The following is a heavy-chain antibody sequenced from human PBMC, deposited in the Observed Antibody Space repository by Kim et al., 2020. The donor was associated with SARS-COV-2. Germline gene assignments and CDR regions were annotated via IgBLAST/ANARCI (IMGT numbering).Heavy chain of an antibody. Sequence: GGSLRLSCTAFGLTFRSHAMNWVRQGPGKGLEGVASIMIGGSTFYGASVKGRFTISRDNSKDTRSRQRNSLRADDTANYYCVTCVSLAERSGWGTFFDY. CDR1: GLTFRSHA. J-gene: IGHJ4*01. CDR3: VTCVSLAERSGWGTFFDY. D-gene: IGHD6-19*01. V-gene: IGHV3-23*02. CDR2: IMIGGST.